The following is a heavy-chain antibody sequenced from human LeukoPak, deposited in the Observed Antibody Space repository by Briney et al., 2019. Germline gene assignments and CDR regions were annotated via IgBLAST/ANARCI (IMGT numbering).Heavy chain of an antibody. D-gene: IGHD4-23*01. J-gene: IGHJ5*02. CDR3: AREVVTQENWFDP. V-gene: IGHV3-30-3*01. CDR1: GFTFSSYA. Sequence: GGSLRLSCAASGFTFSSYAMHWVRQAPGKGLEWVAVISYDGSNKYYADSVKGRFTISRDNSQNTLYLQMNSLRAEDTAVYYCAREVVTQENWFDPWGQGTLVTVSS. CDR2: ISYDGSNK.